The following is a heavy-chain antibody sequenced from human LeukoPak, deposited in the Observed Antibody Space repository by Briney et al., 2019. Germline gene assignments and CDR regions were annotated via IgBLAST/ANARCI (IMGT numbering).Heavy chain of an antibody. CDR2: IWYDGSNK. Sequence: GGSLRLSCAASGFTFGSYGMHWVRQAPGKGLEWVAVIWYDGSNKYYADSVKGRFTISRDNSKNTLYLQMNSLRAEDAAVYYCARVSETGYYFDYWGQGTLVTVSS. CDR1: GFTFGSYG. CDR3: ARVSETGYYFDY. V-gene: IGHV3-33*01. J-gene: IGHJ4*02. D-gene: IGHD7-27*01.